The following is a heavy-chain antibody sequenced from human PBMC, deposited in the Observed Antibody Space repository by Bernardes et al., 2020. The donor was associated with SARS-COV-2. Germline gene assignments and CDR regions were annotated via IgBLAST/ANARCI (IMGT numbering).Heavy chain of an antibody. CDR1: GDSISSGGYY. J-gene: IGHJ6*02. Sequence: SETLSLTCTVSGDSISSGGYYWSWIRQHPGKGLEWIGYIYYSGNTYYNPSLKSRVTISVDTSENQFSLKLSSVTAADPAVYYCARVGIAVVVMDVWGQGTTVTVSS. CDR3: ARVGIAVVVMDV. CDR2: IYYSGNT. D-gene: IGHD2-2*01. V-gene: IGHV4-31*03.